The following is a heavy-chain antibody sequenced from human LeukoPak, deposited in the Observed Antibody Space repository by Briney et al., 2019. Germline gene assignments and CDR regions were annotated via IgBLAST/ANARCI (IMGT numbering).Heavy chain of an antibody. D-gene: IGHD2-2*01. CDR1: GFTFSTYW. CDR2: INTDGSTT. J-gene: IGHJ4*02. Sequence: PGGSLRLSCAASGFTFSTYWIHWVRQAPGKGLVWVSRINTDGSTTSYADSVKGRLTISRDNAKSTLYLQMNSLRADDTAVYYCVRDMHGPHDYWGQGTLVTVSA. V-gene: IGHV3-74*01. CDR3: VRDMHGPHDY.